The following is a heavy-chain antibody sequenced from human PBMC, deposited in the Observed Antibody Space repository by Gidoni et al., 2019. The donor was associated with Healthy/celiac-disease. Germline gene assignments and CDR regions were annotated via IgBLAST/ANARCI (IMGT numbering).Heavy chain of an antibody. CDR3: ARDTMVRGVTYYYYGMDV. CDR2: ISAYNGNT. D-gene: IGHD3-10*01. Sequence: QVQLVPSGAEVKKPGASVKVSCKASGYTFTSYGISWVRPAPGQGLEWMGWISAYNGNTNYAQKLQGRVTMTTDTSTSTAYMELRSLRSDDTAVYYCARDTMVRGVTYYYYGMDVWGQGTTVTVSS. V-gene: IGHV1-18*04. J-gene: IGHJ6*02. CDR1: GYTFTSYG.